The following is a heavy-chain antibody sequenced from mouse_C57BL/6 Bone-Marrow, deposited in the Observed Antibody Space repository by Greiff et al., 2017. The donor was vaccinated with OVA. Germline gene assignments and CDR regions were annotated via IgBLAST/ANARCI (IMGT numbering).Heavy chain of an antibody. Sequence: QVQLQQPGAELVRPGASVTLSCKASGYTFTDYEMHWVKQTPVHGLEWIGAIDPETGGTAYNQKFKGKAILTADKSSSTAYMELRSLTSEDSAVYYCTRNDGYFHWYFDVWGTGTTVTVSS. V-gene: IGHV1-15*01. CDR3: TRNDGYFHWYFDV. CDR2: IDPETGGT. D-gene: IGHD2-3*01. CDR1: GYTFTDYE. J-gene: IGHJ1*03.